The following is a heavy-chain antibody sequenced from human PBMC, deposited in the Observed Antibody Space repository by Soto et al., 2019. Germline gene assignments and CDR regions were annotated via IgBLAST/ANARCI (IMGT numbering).Heavy chain of an antibody. V-gene: IGHV3-30*18. CDR1: GFTFSSYG. CDR3: AKGYGAVAGFFLDY. D-gene: IGHD6-19*01. CDR2: ISYDGSNK. J-gene: IGHJ4*02. Sequence: QVQLVESGGGVVQPGRSLRLSCAASGFTFSSYGMHWVRQAPGKGLEWVAVISYDGSNKYYADSVKGRFTTSRDNSKNTLYLQMNSLRAEDTAVYYCAKGYGAVAGFFLDYWGQGTLVTVSS.